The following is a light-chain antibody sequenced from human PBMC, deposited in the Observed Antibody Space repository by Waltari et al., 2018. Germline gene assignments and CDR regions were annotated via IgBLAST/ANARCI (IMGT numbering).Light chain of an antibody. J-gene: IGKJ3*01. V-gene: IGKV3-11*01. CDR3: QQRSTWPPFT. CDR1: QSVSKY. Sequence: EIVLTQSPATLSLSPGERATLPCRPSQSVSKYLAWYQQKPGQAPRLLIYDASNRATGIPARFSGSGSGTDFILTISSLEPEDFAVYYCQQRSTWPPFTFGPGTTLDI. CDR2: DAS.